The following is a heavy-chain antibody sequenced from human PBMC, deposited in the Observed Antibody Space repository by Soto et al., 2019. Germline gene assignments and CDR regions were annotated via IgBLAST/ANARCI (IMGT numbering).Heavy chain of an antibody. V-gene: IGHV3-30-3*01. D-gene: IGHD3-16*01. CDR3: ARDGKTPHGMEGGRGPDYYYYYGMDV. J-gene: IGHJ6*02. CDR1: GFTFSSYA. Sequence: QVQLVESGGGVVQPGRSLRLSCAASGFTFSSYAMHWVRQAPGKGLEWVAVISYDGSNKYYADSVKGRFTISRDNSKNTLYLQMNSLRAEDTAVYYCARDGKTPHGMEGGRGPDYYYYYGMDVWGQGTTVAVSS. CDR2: ISYDGSNK.